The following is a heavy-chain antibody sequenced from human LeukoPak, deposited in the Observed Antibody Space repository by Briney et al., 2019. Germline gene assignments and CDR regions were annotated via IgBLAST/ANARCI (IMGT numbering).Heavy chain of an antibody. CDR1: GFTFSSYA. CDR3: AKGGSNYYYYYYMDV. V-gene: IGHV3-23*01. Sequence: QTGGSLRLSCAASGFTFSSYAMSWVRQAPGKGLEWVSAISGSGGSTYYADSVKGRFTISRDNSKNTLYLQMNSLRAEDTAVYYCAKGGSNYYYYYYMDVWGKGTTVTVSS. D-gene: IGHD3-10*01. J-gene: IGHJ6*03. CDR2: ISGSGGST.